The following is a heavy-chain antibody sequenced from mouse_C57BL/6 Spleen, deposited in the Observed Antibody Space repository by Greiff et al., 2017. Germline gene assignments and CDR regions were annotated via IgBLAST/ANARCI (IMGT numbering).Heavy chain of an antibody. Sequence: QVQLQQPGAELVMPGASVKLSCKASGYTFTSYWMHWVKQRPGQGLEWIGEIDPSDSYTNYNQKFKGKSTLTVDKSSSTAYMQLSSLTSEDSAVYYCARRLFITWYFDVWGTGTTVTVSS. CDR3: ARRLFITWYFDV. D-gene: IGHD1-1*01. CDR2: IDPSDSYT. V-gene: IGHV1-69*01. CDR1: GYTFTSYW. J-gene: IGHJ1*03.